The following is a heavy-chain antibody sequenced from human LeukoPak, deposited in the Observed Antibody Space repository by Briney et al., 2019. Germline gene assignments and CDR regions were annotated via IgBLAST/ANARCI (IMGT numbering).Heavy chain of an antibody. CDR3: ARDPRTHYYGSGSSHY. V-gene: IGHV3-21*01. D-gene: IGHD3-10*01. Sequence: GGSLRLSCAASGFTFSSYSMNWVRQAPGKGLEWVSTISSSSSYIYYADSAKGRFTISRDNAKNSLYLQMNSLRAEDTAVYYCARDPRTHYYGSGSSHYWGQGTLVTVSS. CDR1: GFTFSSYS. J-gene: IGHJ4*02. CDR2: ISSSSSYI.